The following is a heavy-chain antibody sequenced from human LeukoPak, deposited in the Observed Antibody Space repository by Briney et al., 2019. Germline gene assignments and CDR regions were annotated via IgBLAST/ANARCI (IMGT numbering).Heavy chain of an antibody. Sequence: SVKVSCKASGFTFTSSAVQWVRQARGQRLEWIGWIVVGSGNTNYAQKFQERVIISRDMSTSTAYMELSSLRSEDTAVYYCAAVIYYYDSSRDNWFDPWGQGTLVTVSS. D-gene: IGHD3-22*01. V-gene: IGHV1-58*01. CDR1: GFTFTSSA. J-gene: IGHJ5*02. CDR2: IVVGSGNT. CDR3: AAVIYYYDSSRDNWFDP.